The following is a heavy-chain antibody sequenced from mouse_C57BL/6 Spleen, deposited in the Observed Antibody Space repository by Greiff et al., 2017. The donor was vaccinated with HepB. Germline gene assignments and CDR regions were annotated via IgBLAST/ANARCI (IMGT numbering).Heavy chain of an antibody. CDR1: GFTFSDYY. V-gene: IGHV5-16*01. D-gene: IGHD1-1*01. CDR3: ARDGGSSDWYFDV. Sequence: EVKLMESEGGLVQPGSSMKLSCTASGFTFSDYYMAWVHQVPEKGLEWVANINYDGSSTYYLDSLKSRFIISRDNTKNILYLQMSSLKSEDTATYYCARDGGSSDWYFDVWGTGTTVTVSA. J-gene: IGHJ1*03. CDR2: INYDGSST.